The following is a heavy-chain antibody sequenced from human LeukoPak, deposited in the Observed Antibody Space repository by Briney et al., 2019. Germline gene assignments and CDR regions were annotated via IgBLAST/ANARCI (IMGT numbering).Heavy chain of an antibody. J-gene: IGHJ6*03. CDR3: ARGLAARSHYYYYYYMDV. Sequence: SETLSLTCTVSGGSITSRTYYWGWIRQPPGKGLEWIGSIHYSGSTYYSPSFKSRVTISVDTSKNQFSLKLSSVTAADTAVYYCARGLAARSHYYYYYYMDVWGKGTTVTVSS. CDR2: IHYSGST. CDR1: GGSITSRTYY. D-gene: IGHD6-6*01. V-gene: IGHV4-39*07.